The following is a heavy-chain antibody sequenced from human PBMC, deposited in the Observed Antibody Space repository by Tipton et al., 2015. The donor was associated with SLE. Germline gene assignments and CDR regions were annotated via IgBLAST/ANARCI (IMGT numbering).Heavy chain of an antibody. CDR3: GKDYYGLGSYVDI. Sequence: QSGAEVKKPGASVKVSCKASGYTFTGFYVHWVRQAPGQGLEWMGWINPSTGGTTYAQNFQGRVAMTRDTSTTTAYMELSGLTSDDTAVYFCGKDYYGLGSYVDIWGQGTLVTVSS. CDR2: INPSTGGT. D-gene: IGHD3-10*01. CDR1: GYTFTGFY. V-gene: IGHV1-2*02. J-gene: IGHJ4*02.